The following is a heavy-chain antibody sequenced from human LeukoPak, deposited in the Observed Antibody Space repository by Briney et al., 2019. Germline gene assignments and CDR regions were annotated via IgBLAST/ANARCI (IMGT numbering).Heavy chain of an antibody. CDR3: ARITVTYYYGMDV. J-gene: IGHJ6*02. D-gene: IGHD4-17*01. CDR1: GYKFSNYW. V-gene: IGHV5-51*01. Sequence: GESLKISCKGSGYKFSNYWIGWVRQMPGKGLEWMGIIYPGDSDTRYSPSFQGQVTISADKSISTAYLQWSGLKASDTAMYYCARITVTYYYGMDVWGQGTTVTVSS. CDR2: IYPGDSDT.